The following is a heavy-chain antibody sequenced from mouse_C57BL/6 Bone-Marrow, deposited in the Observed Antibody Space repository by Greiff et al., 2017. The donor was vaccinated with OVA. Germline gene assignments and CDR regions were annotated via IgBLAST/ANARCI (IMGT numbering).Heavy chain of an antibody. J-gene: IGHJ2*01. CDR2: IYPRSGNT. CDR1: GYTFTSYG. Sequence: QVQLQQSGAELARPGASVKLSCKASGYTFTSYGISWVKQRTGQGLEWIGEIYPRSGNTYYNEKFKGKATLTADKSSSTAYMELRSLTSEDSAVYFCARWTPSYILYYFDYWGQDTTLTVPS. D-gene: IGHD2-10*01. V-gene: IGHV1-81*01. CDR3: ARWTPSYILYYFDY.